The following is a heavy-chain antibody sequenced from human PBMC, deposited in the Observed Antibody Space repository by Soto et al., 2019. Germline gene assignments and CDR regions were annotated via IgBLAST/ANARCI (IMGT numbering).Heavy chain of an antibody. CDR2: IYISGSP. V-gene: IGHV4-4*07. D-gene: IGHD1-1*01. J-gene: IGHJ6*02. Sequence: SETLSLTCTVSGGYISGYYWSWIRQPAGKGLEWIGRIYISGSPNYNPSLKSRLTMSVDTSKNQFSLRLSSVTAADTAVYYCARVPGVSYNWNDPHYHYGMDVWGQGTTVTVSS. CDR3: ARVPGVSYNWNDPHYHYGMDV. CDR1: GGYISGYY.